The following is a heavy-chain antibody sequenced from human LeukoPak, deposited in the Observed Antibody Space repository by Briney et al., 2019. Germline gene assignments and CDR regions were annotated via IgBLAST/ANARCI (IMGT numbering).Heavy chain of an antibody. Sequence: GGSLRLSCAASGFTFSSYWMSWVRQAPGKGLEWVANIKQDGSEKYYVDSVKGRFTISRDNAKNSLYLQMNSLRAEDTAVYYCASQYAYYDILTSPGAFDIWGQGTMVTVSS. J-gene: IGHJ3*02. CDR1: GFTFSSYW. CDR2: IKQDGSEK. D-gene: IGHD3-9*01. CDR3: ASQYAYYDILTSPGAFDI. V-gene: IGHV3-7*01.